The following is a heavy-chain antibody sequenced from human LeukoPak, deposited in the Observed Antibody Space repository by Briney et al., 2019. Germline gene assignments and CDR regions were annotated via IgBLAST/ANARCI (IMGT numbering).Heavy chain of an antibody. CDR1: GFIVNSYA. Sequence: GGSLRLSCAASGFIVNSYAMSWVRQAPGKGLAWVSLIYSDGVTQYADSVKGRFTISRDSSKNTLYLQMNSLRDEDTAVYFCARDRAEGKTWVEFDPWGQGTLVTVSS. V-gene: IGHV3-66*02. J-gene: IGHJ5*02. CDR2: IYSDGVT. CDR3: ARDRAEGKTWVEFDP.